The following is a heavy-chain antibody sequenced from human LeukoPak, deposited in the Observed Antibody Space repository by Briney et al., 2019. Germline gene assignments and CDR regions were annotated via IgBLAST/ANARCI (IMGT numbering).Heavy chain of an antibody. V-gene: IGHV3-23*01. J-gene: IGHJ4*02. D-gene: IGHD2-21*02. CDR3: AKPRTAAGRNFDY. CDR1: GFTFSSSA. Sequence: GGSLRLSCVASGFTFSSSAMSWVRQAPERGLEWVSLISGSGGSTNYADSVKGRFTISRDNSKNTLYLQMNSLTAEETAVYYCAKPRTAAGRNFDYWGQGTLVTVSS. CDR2: ISGSGGST.